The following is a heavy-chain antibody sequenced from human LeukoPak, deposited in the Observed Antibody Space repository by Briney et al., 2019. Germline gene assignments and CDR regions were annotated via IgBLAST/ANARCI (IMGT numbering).Heavy chain of an antibody. CDR1: GFTFSSYS. V-gene: IGHV3-21*01. J-gene: IGHJ4*02. CDR2: ISSSSSYI. CDR3: ARGLEDIVLMNRIV. Sequence: GGSLRLSCAASGFTFSSYSMNWVRQAPGKGLEWVSSISSSSSYIYYADSVKGRCTISGDNAKNSLYLQMNSLRAEDTAVYYCARGLEDIVLMNRIVWGQGTLVTVSS. D-gene: IGHD2-8*01.